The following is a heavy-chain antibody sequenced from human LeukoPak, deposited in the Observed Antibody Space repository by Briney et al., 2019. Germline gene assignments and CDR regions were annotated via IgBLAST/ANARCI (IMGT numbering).Heavy chain of an antibody. Sequence: ASVKVSCKTSGGTFGGYAFSWVRQAPGQGLEWMGRIVPVFGTTNYPQKFQGRVTITADESTGTVFIELSSLRSDDTAVYYCARARFQVMTGNRPYYYYIDVWGTGTTVIVSS. CDR1: GGTFGGYA. V-gene: IGHV1-69*13. J-gene: IGHJ6*03. CDR3: ARARFQVMTGNRPYYYYIDV. CDR2: IVPVFGTT. D-gene: IGHD1-14*01.